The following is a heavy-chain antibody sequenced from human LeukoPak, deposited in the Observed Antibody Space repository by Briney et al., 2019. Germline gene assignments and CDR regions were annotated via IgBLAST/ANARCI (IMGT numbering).Heavy chain of an antibody. CDR2: ISGSGGST. V-gene: IGHV3-23*01. Sequence: GGSLRLSCAASGFTFSSHATSWVREASGKGLEWVSAISGSGGSTYYADSVKGRFTISRDNSKNTLYLQMNSLRAEDTAVYYCAKIRRLITMVRGDFDYWGQGTLVTVSS. CDR3: AKIRRLITMVRGDFDY. J-gene: IGHJ4*02. CDR1: GFTFSSHA. D-gene: IGHD3-10*01.